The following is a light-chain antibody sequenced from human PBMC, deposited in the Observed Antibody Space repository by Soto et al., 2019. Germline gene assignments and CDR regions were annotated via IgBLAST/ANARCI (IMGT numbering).Light chain of an antibody. CDR1: QDINKY. V-gene: IGKV1-39*01. CDR2: STS. Sequence: DIQMTQSPPSLAASVGDRVTISCRASQDINKYLNWYQLKEGQAPKLLIYSTSEFQPGVPSRFSGSTSVAQFSLTITGLQPDDSATYFCQQSFKTPFTFGQGT. J-gene: IGKJ2*01. CDR3: QQSFKTPFT.